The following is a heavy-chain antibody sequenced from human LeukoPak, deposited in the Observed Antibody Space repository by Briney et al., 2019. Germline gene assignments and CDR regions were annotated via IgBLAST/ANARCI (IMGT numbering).Heavy chain of an antibody. Sequence: GGSLRLSCAASGFTFSSYGMHWVRQAPGKGLEWVAVIWYDGSNKYYADSVKGRFTISRDNSKNTLYLQMNSLRAEDTAVYYCAKSSVRYTFWSGSYMDVWGKGTTVTVSS. D-gene: IGHD3-3*01. CDR2: IWYDGSNK. CDR1: GFTFSSYG. J-gene: IGHJ6*03. CDR3: AKSSVRYTFWSGSYMDV. V-gene: IGHV3-33*06.